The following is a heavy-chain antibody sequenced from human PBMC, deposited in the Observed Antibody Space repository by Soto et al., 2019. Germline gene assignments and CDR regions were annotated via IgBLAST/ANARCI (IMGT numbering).Heavy chain of an antibody. J-gene: IGHJ4*02. CDR2: IYYSGST. D-gene: IGHD6-6*01. Sequence: PSETLSLTCTVSGGSISSGGYYWSWIRQHPGKGLEWIGYIYYSGSTYYNPSLKSRVTISVDTSKNQFSLKLSSVTAADTAVYYCAGESIAARSFDYWGQGTLVTVSS. CDR3: AGESIAARSFDY. V-gene: IGHV4-31*03. CDR1: GGSISSGGYY.